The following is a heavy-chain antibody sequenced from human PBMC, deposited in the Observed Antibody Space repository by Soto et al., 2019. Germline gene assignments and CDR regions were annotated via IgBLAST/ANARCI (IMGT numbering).Heavy chain of an antibody. D-gene: IGHD2-2*01. V-gene: IGHV1-69*13. Sequence: SVKVSCKPSGGAFSSYAFSWVRQAPGQGLEWLGGIIPVFGTPTYAQRFQGRVTITADGSTRTAYMELSSLRSDDTAMYFCARDSPYCSSTSCFYLWGQGTMVTVSS. J-gene: IGHJ3*01. CDR1: GGAFSSYA. CDR2: IIPVFGTP. CDR3: ARDSPYCSSTSCFYL.